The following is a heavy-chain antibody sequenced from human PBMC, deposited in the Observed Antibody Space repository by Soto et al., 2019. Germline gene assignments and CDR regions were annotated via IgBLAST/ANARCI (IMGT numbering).Heavy chain of an antibody. D-gene: IGHD4-17*01. Sequence: QLQLQESGPGLVKPSETLSLTCTVSGGSISSSSYYWGWIRQPPGKGLEWIGSIYYSGSTYYNPSLKSRVTISVDTSKNQFSLKLSSVTAADTAVYYCARPETVTGFDYWGQGTLVTVSS. CDR3: ARPETVTGFDY. J-gene: IGHJ4*02. CDR1: GGSISSSSYY. CDR2: IYYSGST. V-gene: IGHV4-39*01.